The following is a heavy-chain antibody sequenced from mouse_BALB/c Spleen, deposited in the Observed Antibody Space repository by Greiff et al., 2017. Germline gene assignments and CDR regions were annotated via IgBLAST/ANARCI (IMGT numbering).Heavy chain of an antibody. V-gene: IGHV2-2*02. CDR1: GFLLTSYG. CDR3: ACSSPFAY. J-gene: IGHJ3*01. CDR2: IWSGGST. D-gene: IGHD1-1*01. Sequence: QVQLKESGPGLVQPSQSLSITCTVSGFLLTSYGVHWVRQSPGKGLEWLGVIWSGGSTDYNAAFIYRLSISKDNSKSQVFFKMNSLQANDTAIYYCACSSPFAYWGQGTLVTVSA.